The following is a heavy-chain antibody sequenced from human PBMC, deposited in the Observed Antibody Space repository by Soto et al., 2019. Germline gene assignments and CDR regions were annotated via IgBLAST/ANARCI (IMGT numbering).Heavy chain of an antibody. CDR3: ARDFYGDTSSGYYYYGMDV. D-gene: IGHD3-22*01. Sequence: SETLSLTCAVYVASFSGYYWSWIRQPPGKGLEWIGEINHSGSTNYNPSLKSRVTISVDTSKNQFSLELTSVTAADTAVYYCARDFYGDTSSGYYYYGMDVWGQGTTVTVSS. CDR2: INHSGST. J-gene: IGHJ6*02. CDR1: VASFSGYY. V-gene: IGHV4-34*01.